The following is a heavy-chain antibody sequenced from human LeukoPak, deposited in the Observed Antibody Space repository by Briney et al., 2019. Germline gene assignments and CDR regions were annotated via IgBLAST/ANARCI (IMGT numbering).Heavy chain of an antibody. CDR3: ARPAYCGGNCYYFPDY. CDR2: ISGSGGTT. CDR1: GFTFSSYG. J-gene: IGHJ4*02. Sequence: GGSLRLSCAASGFTFSSYGMSWVRQAPGKGLEWVSAISGSGGTTYYADSVKGRFTISRENSKNTLYLQMNSLRAEDTAVYYCARPAYCGGNCYYFPDYWGQGTLVTVSS. D-gene: IGHD2-21*02. V-gene: IGHV3-23*01.